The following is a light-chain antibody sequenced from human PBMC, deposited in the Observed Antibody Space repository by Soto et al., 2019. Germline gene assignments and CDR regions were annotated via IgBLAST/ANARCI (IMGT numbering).Light chain of an antibody. CDR1: SSDVGGYNY. J-gene: IGLJ1*01. Sequence: QSALTQPASVSGSPGQSITISCTGTSSDVGGYNYVSWYQQHPGKAPKLMIYEVSNRPSGVSNRFSGSKSGNTASLTISGLQAEDEADYYGSSYTSSSTLYVFGTGTKHTVL. V-gene: IGLV2-14*01. CDR3: SSYTSSSTLYV. CDR2: EVS.